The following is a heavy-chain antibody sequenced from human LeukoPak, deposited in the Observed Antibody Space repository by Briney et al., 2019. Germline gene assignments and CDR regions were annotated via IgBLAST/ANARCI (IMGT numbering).Heavy chain of an antibody. CDR2: INHSGST. CDR1: GGSFSGYY. Sequence: PSETLSLTCAVYGGSFSGYYWSWIRQPPGKGLEWIGEINHSGSTNYNPSLTSRVTISVDTSKNQFSLKLSSVTAADTAVYYCARGKIAAAAPGYFDYWGQGTLVTVSS. CDR3: ARGKIAAAAPGYFDY. J-gene: IGHJ4*02. D-gene: IGHD6-13*01. V-gene: IGHV4-34*01.